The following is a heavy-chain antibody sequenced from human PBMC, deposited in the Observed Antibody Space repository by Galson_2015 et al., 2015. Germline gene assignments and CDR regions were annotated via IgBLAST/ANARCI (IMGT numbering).Heavy chain of an antibody. CDR1: GFTFSSYW. Sequence: SLRLSCAASGFTFSSYWMSWVRQAPGKGLEWVANIKQDGSEKYYVDSVKGRFTISRDNAKNSLYLQMNSLRAEDTAVYYCASAGGGIAVAEIDYWGQGTLVTVSS. CDR3: ASAGGGIAVAEIDY. J-gene: IGHJ4*02. D-gene: IGHD6-13*01. CDR2: IKQDGSEK. V-gene: IGHV3-7*01.